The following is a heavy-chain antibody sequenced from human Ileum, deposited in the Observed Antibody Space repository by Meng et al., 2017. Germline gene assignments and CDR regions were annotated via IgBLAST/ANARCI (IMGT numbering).Heavy chain of an antibody. Sequence: GESLKISCAASGFTFSNYWMTWVRQAPGKGLEWVANMNQDGSAKVYVDSVKGRFTISRDNTKNSLYLHMNSLRVEDTAVYYCARDSGGFVPADYWGQGEMATSSS. CDR2: MNQDGSAK. CDR1: GFTFSNYW. V-gene: IGHV3-7*01. D-gene: IGHD5-12*01. CDR3: ARDSGGFVPADY. J-gene: IGHJ4*02.